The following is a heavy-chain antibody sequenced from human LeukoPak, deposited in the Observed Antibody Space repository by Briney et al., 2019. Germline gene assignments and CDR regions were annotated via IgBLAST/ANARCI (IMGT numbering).Heavy chain of an antibody. Sequence: ASVTVSCKASGYTFTGYYMHWVRQAPGQGLEWMGWINPNSGGTNYAQKFQGWVTMTRDTSISTAYMELSRLRSDDTAVYYCARSPMRWLQFSHFDYWGQGTLVTVSS. V-gene: IGHV1-2*04. J-gene: IGHJ4*02. D-gene: IGHD5-24*01. CDR2: INPNSGGT. CDR1: GYTFTGYY. CDR3: ARSPMRWLQFSHFDY.